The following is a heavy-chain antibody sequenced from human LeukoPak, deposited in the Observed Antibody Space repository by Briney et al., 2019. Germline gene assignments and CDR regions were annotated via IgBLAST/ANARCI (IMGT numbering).Heavy chain of an antibody. CDR3: ARAGEQWLGHFFDY. J-gene: IGHJ4*02. V-gene: IGHV3-48*03. CDR1: GFTFSSYE. CDR2: ISSSGSTI. D-gene: IGHD6-19*01. Sequence: GGSLRLSCAASGFTFSSYEMNWVRQAPGKGLEWVSYISSSGSTIYYADSVKGRFTISRDNAKNSLYLQMNSLRAEDTAVYYCARAGEQWLGHFFDYWGQGTLVTVSS.